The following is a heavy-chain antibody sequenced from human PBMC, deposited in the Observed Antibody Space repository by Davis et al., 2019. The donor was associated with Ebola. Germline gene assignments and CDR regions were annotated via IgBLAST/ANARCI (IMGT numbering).Heavy chain of an antibody. CDR3: TSTVTNGDY. D-gene: IGHD4-17*01. J-gene: IGHJ4*02. V-gene: IGHV3-73*01. CDR2: IRSKANSYAT. CDR1: GFTFGGPA. Sequence: GESLKISCAASGFTFGGPAMHWVRQASGKELEWVGRIRSKANSYATAYAASVKGRFTISRDDSKNTAYLQMNSLKTEDTAVYYCTSTVTNGDYWGQGTLVTVSS.